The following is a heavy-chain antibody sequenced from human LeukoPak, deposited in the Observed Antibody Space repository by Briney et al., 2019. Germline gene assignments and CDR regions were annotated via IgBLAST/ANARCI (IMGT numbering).Heavy chain of an antibody. CDR2: IYYSGST. CDR1: GYSISSGYY. D-gene: IGHD2-15*01. V-gene: IGHV4-31*03. Sequence: SETLSLTCTVAGYSISSGYYWSWVRQHPGKGLEWIGYIYYSGSTYYNPSLKSRVTISVDTSKNQFSLTLTSVTAADTAVFYCARVDIRSGGNYGMDVWGQGTTVTVSS. J-gene: IGHJ6*02. CDR3: ARVDIRSGGNYGMDV.